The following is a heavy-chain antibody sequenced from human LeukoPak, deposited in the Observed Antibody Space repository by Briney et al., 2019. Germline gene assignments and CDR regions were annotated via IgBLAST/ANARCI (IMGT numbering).Heavy chain of an antibody. CDR3: AKGPGLGAGKRYLDL. D-gene: IGHD6-13*01. CDR2: IKPDGSEK. V-gene: IGHV3-7*03. CDR1: GFTFSTTW. J-gene: IGHJ2*01. Sequence: GGSLRLSCAASGFTFSTTWMNWVRQAPGEGLEWVANIKPDGSEKYYVDSVKGRFTISRDNAKNSLSLQMNSLKPEDTALYYCAKGPGLGAGKRYLDLWGRGTLVIVSS.